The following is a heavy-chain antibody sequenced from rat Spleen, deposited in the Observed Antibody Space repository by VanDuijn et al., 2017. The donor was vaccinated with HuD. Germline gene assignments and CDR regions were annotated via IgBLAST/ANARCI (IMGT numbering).Heavy chain of an antibody. J-gene: IGHJ3*01. V-gene: IGHV3-3*01. CDR2: INSAGST. CDR3: ARSDGTHYYLPFAY. D-gene: IGHD1-12*02. CDR1: GYSITRNY. Sequence: EVQLQESGPGLVKPSQSLSLTCSVTGYSITRNYWGWIRKFPGNKLEWMGYINSAGSTNYNPSLKSRISITRDTSKNQFFLQVNSVSTEDTATYYCARSDGTHYYLPFAYWGQGTLVTVSS.